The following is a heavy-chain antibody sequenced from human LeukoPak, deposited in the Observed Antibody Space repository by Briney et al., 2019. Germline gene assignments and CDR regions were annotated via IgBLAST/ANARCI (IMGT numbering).Heavy chain of an antibody. CDR2: INPNSGGT. Sequence: GASVKVSCKASGYTFTGYYMHWVRQAPGQGLEWMGWINPNSGGTNYAQKFQGRDTMTRDTSISTAYMELSRLRSDDTAVYYCARDPSGGYVPYFDYWGQGTLVTVSS. V-gene: IGHV1-2*02. J-gene: IGHJ4*02. CDR3: ARDPSGGYVPYFDY. D-gene: IGHD3-16*01. CDR1: GYTFTGYY.